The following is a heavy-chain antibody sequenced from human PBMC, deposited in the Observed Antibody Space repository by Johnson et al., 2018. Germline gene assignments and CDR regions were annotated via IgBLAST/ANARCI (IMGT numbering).Heavy chain of an antibody. J-gene: IGHJ3*01. CDR3: TSDLRGYCVGGGCYYIDAFDV. V-gene: IGHV4-4*02. D-gene: IGHD2-15*01. Sequence: QVQLQESGPGLVKXSGTXSLXCTVSGGSIASSNWWNWVRQPPGKGLEWIGEIYHRGNTNYNPSLKSRVTISVDKSKTRFSLQLTSVTAADTAVYYCTSDLRGYCVGGGCYYIDAFDVWGQGTMVTVSS. CDR2: IYHRGNT. CDR1: GGSIASSNW.